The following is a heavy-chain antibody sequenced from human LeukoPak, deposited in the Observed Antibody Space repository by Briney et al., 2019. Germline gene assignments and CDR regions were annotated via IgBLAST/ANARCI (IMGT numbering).Heavy chain of an antibody. D-gene: IGHD3-3*01. V-gene: IGHV5-51*01. J-gene: IGHJ6*03. CDR1: GYSFTSYW. CDR2: IYPGDSDT. Sequence: GESLKISCKGSGYSFTSYWIGWVRQMPGKGLEWMGIIYPGDSDTGYSPSFQGQVTISADKSISTAYLQWSSLKASDTAMYYCARGPPYDFWSGYRGSFYMDVWGKGTTVTVSS. CDR3: ARGPPYDFWSGYRGSFYMDV.